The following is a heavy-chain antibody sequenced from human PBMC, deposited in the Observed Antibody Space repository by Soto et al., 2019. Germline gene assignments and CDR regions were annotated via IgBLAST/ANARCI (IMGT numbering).Heavy chain of an antibody. Sequence: QVQLIQSGGEVRKPGASVKVSCKASGYTLTRYGLTWVRQAPGQGLEWVGWISTHSGNANYAQKLQGRVTITIDTSTSTAYMELRSLTSDDKAVYYCASSREGVSGSYFDFWGQGTLVTVSS. CDR1: GYTLTRYG. CDR3: ASSREGVSGSYFDF. CDR2: ISTHSGNA. J-gene: IGHJ4*02. V-gene: IGHV1-18*01. D-gene: IGHD3-10*01.